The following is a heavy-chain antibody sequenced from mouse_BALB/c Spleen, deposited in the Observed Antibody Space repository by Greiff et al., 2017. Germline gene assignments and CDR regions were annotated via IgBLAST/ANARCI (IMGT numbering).Heavy chain of an antibody. V-gene: IGHV5-6-5*01. Sequence: DVHLVESGGGLVKPGGSLKLSCAASGFTFSSYAMSWVRQTPEKRLEWVASISSGGSTYYPDSVKGRFTISRDNARNILYLQMSSLRSEDTAMYYCARGGRTGYFDYWGQGTTLTVSS. CDR3: ARGGRTGYFDY. J-gene: IGHJ2*01. D-gene: IGHD3-3*01. CDR2: ISSGGST. CDR1: GFTFSSYA.